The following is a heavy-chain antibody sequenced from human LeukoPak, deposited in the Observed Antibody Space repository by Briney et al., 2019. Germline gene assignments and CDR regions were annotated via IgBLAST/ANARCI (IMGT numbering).Heavy chain of an antibody. V-gene: IGHV4-34*01. D-gene: IGHD3-22*01. CDR2: INHSGST. CDR3: ARNLYYYDSSGYPL. J-gene: IGHJ4*02. CDR1: GGSFSGYY. Sequence: SETLSLTCAVYGGSFSGYYWSWIRQPPGKGLEWIGEINHSGSTNYNPSLKSRVTISVDTSKNQFSLKLSSVTAADTAVYYCARNLYYYDSSGYPLWGQGTLVTVSS.